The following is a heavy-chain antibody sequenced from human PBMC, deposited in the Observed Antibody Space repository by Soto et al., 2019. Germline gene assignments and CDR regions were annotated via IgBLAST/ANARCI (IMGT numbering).Heavy chain of an antibody. V-gene: IGHV1-18*01. D-gene: IGHD6-13*01. Sequence: QVQLVQSGAEVKKPGASVKVSCKASGYTFTSYGISWVRQAPGQGLEWVGWISAYSGSTNYAQKLQGRVTMTTDTSTSTAYRELRSLRSDDTAVYYCARSIAAAVDFDYWGQGTLVTVSS. CDR1: GYTFTSYG. CDR2: ISAYSGST. J-gene: IGHJ4*02. CDR3: ARSIAAAVDFDY.